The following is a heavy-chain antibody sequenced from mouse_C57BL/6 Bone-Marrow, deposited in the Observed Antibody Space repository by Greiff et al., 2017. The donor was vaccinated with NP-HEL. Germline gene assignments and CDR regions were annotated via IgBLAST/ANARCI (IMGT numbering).Heavy chain of an antibody. Sequence: QVQLQQSGPELVKPGASVKISCKASGYTFTDYYINWVKQRPGQGLEWIGWIFPGSGSTYYNEKFKGKATLTVDKSSSTAYMLLSSLTSEDSAVYFCARFYYGSSYGSYYAMDYWGQGTSVTVSS. V-gene: IGHV1-75*01. CDR1: GYTFTDYY. D-gene: IGHD1-1*01. CDR2: IFPGSGST. J-gene: IGHJ4*01. CDR3: ARFYYGSSYGSYYAMDY.